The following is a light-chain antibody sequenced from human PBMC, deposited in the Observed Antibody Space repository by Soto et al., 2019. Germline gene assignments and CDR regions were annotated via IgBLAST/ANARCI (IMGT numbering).Light chain of an antibody. V-gene: IGKV1-39*01. CDR1: QTISTY. CDR3: QQSHGIPYT. J-gene: IGKJ2*01. Sequence: DIQMTQSPSSLSASVADRVTITCRASQTISTYLNWYQQNPGKAPKLLIYAASTLQSGVPSRFSGSGSGTDFTLTISSLQPEDFATYYCQQSHGIPYTFGQGTKLEIK. CDR2: AAS.